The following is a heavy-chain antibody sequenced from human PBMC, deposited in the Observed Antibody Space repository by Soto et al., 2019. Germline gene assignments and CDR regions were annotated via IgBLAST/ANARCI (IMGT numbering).Heavy chain of an antibody. J-gene: IGHJ4*02. CDR3: AKGSGYGSGSYYKGYFDY. Sequence: PGGSLRLSCAASGFTFDDYAMHWVRQAPGKGLEWVSGISWNSGSIGYADSVKGRFTISRDNAKNSLYLQMNSLRAEDTALYYCAKGSGYGSGSYYKGYFDYWGQGTLVTVSS. V-gene: IGHV3-9*01. CDR2: ISWNSGSI. CDR1: GFTFDDYA. D-gene: IGHD3-10*01.